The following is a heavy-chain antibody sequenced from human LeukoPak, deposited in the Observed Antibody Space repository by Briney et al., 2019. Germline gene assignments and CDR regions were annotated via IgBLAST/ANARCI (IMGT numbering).Heavy chain of an antibody. CDR3: ATLELFQTTRGNWFDP. D-gene: IGHD3-10*01. V-gene: IGHV4-59*08. J-gene: IGHJ5*02. CDR1: GVSISSHY. CDR2: IYYSGST. Sequence: SETLSLTCTVSGVSISSHYWSWLRQPPGKGLEGIGYIYYSGSTYYNPPLKSRVTISVDTSKNQFSLKLSSVTAADTAVYYCATLELFQTTRGNWFDPWGQGTLVTVSS.